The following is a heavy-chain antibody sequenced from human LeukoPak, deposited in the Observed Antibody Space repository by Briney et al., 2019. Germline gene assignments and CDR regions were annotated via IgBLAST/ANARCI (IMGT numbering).Heavy chain of an antibody. J-gene: IGHJ4*02. CDR3: ARDDRSGYYGLDY. V-gene: IGHV4-59*01. Sequence: PSETLSLTCTISGGSISSYYWNWIRQPPGKGLEWIGYIYSSGSTNYNPSLKSRVTISVDTSKNQLSLKLTSMTAADTAVYYCARDDRSGYYGLDYWGQGTLVTVSS. D-gene: IGHD3-22*01. CDR2: IYSSGST. CDR1: GGSISSYY.